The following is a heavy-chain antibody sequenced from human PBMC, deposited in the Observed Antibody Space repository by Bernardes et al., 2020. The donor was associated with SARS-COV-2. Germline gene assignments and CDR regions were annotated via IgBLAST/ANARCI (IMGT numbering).Heavy chain of an antibody. Sequence: GGSLRLSCAASGFTFRSYWMNWVRQDPGKGLLWVSRINQGGTTTDYADYVKGRFTISRDNAKNTLYLQMNSLRAEDTAVYYCVRVLSYCTQGVCSIRGRGTPVTV. CDR3: VRVLSYCTQGVCSI. CDR2: INQGGTTT. D-gene: IGHD2-8*01. CDR1: GFTFRSYW. V-gene: IGHV3-74*01. J-gene: IGHJ2*01.